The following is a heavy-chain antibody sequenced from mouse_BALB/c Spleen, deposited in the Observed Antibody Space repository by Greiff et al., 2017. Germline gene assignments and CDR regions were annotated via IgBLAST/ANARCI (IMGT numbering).Heavy chain of an antibody. CDR2: IWAGGST. D-gene: IGHD2-14*01. CDR3: ARDHYRYDVWAMDY. V-gene: IGHV2-9*02. CDR1: GFSLTSYG. J-gene: IGHJ4*01. Sequence: VKLEESGPGLVAPSQSLSITCTVSGFSLTSYGVHWVRQPPGKGLEWLGVIWAGGSTNYNSALMSRLSISKDNSKSQVFLKMNSLQTDDTAMYYCARDHYRYDVWAMDYWGQGTSVTVSS.